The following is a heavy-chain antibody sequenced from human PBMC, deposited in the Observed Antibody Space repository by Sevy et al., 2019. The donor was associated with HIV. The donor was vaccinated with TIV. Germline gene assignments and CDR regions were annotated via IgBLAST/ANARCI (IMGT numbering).Heavy chain of an antibody. J-gene: IGHJ4*02. D-gene: IGHD5-12*01. CDR3: ARSRRGYIKNFDY. Sequence: SETLSLTCTVSGGSISSYYWSWIRQPPGKGLEWIGYIYYSGSTNYNPSLKSRVTISVDTSKNQFSLKLSSVTAADTAVYYCARSRRGYIKNFDYWGQGTLVTVSS. V-gene: IGHV4-59*01. CDR2: IYYSGST. CDR1: GGSISSYY.